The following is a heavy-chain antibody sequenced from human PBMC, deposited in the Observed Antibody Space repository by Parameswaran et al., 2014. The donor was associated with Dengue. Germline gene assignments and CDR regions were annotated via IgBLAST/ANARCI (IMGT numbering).Heavy chain of an antibody. D-gene: IGHD2-2*02. Sequence: WVRQAPGQGLEWMGWINAYNGDTKYAQELQGRVTMTTDTSTSTAYMDMRSLRSDDTAVYYCARGIGYCNDTSCYIYYYYYMDVWGKGTTVTVSS. CDR2: INAYNGDT. V-gene: IGHV1-18*01. J-gene: IGHJ6*03. CDR3: ARGIGYCNDTSCYIYYYYYMDV.